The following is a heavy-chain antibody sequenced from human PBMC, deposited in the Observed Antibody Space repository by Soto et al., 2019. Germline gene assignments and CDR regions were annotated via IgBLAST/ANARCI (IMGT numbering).Heavy chain of an antibody. Sequence: GASVKVSCKASGGTFSSYTISWVRQAPGQGLEWMGRIIPILGIANYAQKFQGRVTITADKSTSTAYMELSSLRSEDTAVYYCAISRPGSGWYVDYWGQGTLVTVSS. CDR2: IIPILGIA. D-gene: IGHD6-19*01. CDR1: GGTFSSYT. J-gene: IGHJ4*02. V-gene: IGHV1-69*02. CDR3: AISRPGSGWYVDY.